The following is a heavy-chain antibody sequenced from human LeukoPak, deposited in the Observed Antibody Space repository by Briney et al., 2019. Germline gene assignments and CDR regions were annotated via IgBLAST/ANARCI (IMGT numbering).Heavy chain of an antibody. J-gene: IGHJ4*02. Sequence: ASVTVSCKASGYSFTTYGISWLRQAPGHGLEWIAWISVYNGNTNYADKVRGRVLVTTDISATTAYLELKSLRHDDTGVYYCAKMDSDSSGFFSNWGQGTPVTVSS. V-gene: IGHV1-18*01. D-gene: IGHD3-22*01. CDR3: AKMDSDSSGFFSN. CDR1: GYSFTTYG. CDR2: ISVYNGNT.